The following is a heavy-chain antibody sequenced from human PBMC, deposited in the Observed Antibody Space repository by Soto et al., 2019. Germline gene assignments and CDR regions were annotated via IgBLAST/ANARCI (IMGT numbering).Heavy chain of an antibody. CDR1: GGTFSSYA. CDR2: IIPIFGTA. Sequence: SVKVSCKASGGTFSSYAISWVRQAPGQGLEWMGGIIPIFGTANYAQKFQGRVTITADESTSTAYMELSSLRSEDTAVYYCARLRKNYDSSGYYYFDYWRQRTLVTVSS. D-gene: IGHD3-22*01. CDR3: ARLRKNYDSSGYYYFDY. V-gene: IGHV1-69*13. J-gene: IGHJ4*02.